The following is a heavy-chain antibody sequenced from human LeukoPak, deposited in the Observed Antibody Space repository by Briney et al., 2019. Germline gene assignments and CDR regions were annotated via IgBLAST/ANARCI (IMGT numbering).Heavy chain of an antibody. D-gene: IGHD1-1*01. CDR1: GGSISSYY. V-gene: IGHV4-59*08. J-gene: IGHJ5*02. CDR2: IYYSGST. Sequence: SETLSLTCTVSGGSISSYYWSWIRQPPGKGLEWIGYIYYSGSTNYNPSLKSRVTISVDTSKNQFSLKLSSVTAADTAVYYCARHGLSEYTSDNWFDPWGQGTLVTVSS. CDR3: ARHGLSEYTSDNWFDP.